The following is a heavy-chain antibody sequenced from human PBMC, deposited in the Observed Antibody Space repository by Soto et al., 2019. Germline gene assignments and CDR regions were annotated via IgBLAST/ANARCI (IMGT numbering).Heavy chain of an antibody. Sequence: ASVKVSCKASNDSLSSHFIHWVRQAPGEGLEWLGIIIPGPNSGSYSKEFQGRLTLTSAMPSKTVYMQMSNLRSDDTAVYYCAGASSRVSSVVAAYWGQGTLVTVSS. V-gene: IGHV1-46*01. D-gene: IGHD2-15*01. J-gene: IGHJ4*02. CDR3: AGASSRVSSVVAAY. CDR2: IIPGPNSG. CDR1: NDSLSSHF.